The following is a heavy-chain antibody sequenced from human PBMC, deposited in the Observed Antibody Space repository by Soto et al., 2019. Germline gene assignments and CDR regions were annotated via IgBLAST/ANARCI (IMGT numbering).Heavy chain of an antibody. Sequence: SETLSLTCIVSGGSISSYYWSWIRQPAGKGLEWIGRIYTSGSTNYNPSLKSRVTMSVDTSKNQFSLKLSSVTAADTAVYYCAGGDNCSGGSCYDFDYWGQGTLVTVSS. CDR3: AGGDNCSGGSCYDFDY. J-gene: IGHJ4*02. CDR2: IYTSGST. CDR1: GGSISSYY. V-gene: IGHV4-4*07. D-gene: IGHD2-15*01.